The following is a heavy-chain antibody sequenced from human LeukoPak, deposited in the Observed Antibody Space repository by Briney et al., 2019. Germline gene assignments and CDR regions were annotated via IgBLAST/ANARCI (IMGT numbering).Heavy chain of an antibody. D-gene: IGHD4-17*01. Sequence: PSETLSLTCTVSGGSISSSSYYWGWIRQPPGKGLEWIGSIYYSGSTYYNPSLKSRVTISVDTSKNQFSLKLSSVTAADTAVYYCARLYGDYYYYYYMDVWGKGTTVTVSS. CDR2: IYYSGST. V-gene: IGHV4-39*07. CDR3: ARLYGDYYYYYYMDV. J-gene: IGHJ6*03. CDR1: GGSISSSSYY.